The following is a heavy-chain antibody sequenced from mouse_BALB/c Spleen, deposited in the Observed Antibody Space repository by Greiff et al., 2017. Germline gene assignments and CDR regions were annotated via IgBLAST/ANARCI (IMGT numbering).Heavy chain of an antibody. J-gene: IGHJ4*01. CDR2: INPSTGYT. CDR3: ARFDYEMDY. D-gene: IGHD2-4*01. Sequence: VKLMESGAELAKPGASVKMSCKASGYTFTSYWMHWVNQRPGQGLEWIGYINPSTGYTEYNQKFKDKATLTADKSSSTAYMQLSSLTSEDSAVYYCARFDYEMDYWGQGTSVTVSS. V-gene: IGHV1-7*01. CDR1: GYTFTSYW.